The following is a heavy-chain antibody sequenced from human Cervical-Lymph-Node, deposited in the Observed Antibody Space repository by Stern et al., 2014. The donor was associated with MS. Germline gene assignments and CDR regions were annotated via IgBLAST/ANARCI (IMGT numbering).Heavy chain of an antibody. CDR3: ARSLIYYYYGMDV. Sequence: VQLVESGGGVVQPGRSLRLSCAASGFTFSSYGMHWVRQAPGKGLEWVAVIWYDGSNKYYADSVKGRFTISRDNSKNTLYLQMNSLRAEDTAVYYCARSLIYYYYGMDVWGQGTTVTVSS. D-gene: IGHD2-8*01. J-gene: IGHJ6*02. CDR2: IWYDGSNK. CDR1: GFTFSSYG. V-gene: IGHV3-33*01.